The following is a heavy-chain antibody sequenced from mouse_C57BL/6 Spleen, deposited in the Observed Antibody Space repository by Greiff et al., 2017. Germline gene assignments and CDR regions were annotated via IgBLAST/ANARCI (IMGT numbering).Heavy chain of an antibody. D-gene: IGHD2-2*01. CDR2: IDPADSYT. Sequence: VQLQQSGAELVRPGTSVKLSCKASGYTFTSYWMHWVKQRPGQGLEWIGVIDPADSYTNYNQKFKGKATLTVDTSSSTAYMQLSSLTSEDSAVYYCATSYGYDGDYFDYWGQGTTLTVSS. CDR3: ATSYGYDGDYFDY. CDR1: GYTFTSYW. V-gene: IGHV1-59*01. J-gene: IGHJ2*01.